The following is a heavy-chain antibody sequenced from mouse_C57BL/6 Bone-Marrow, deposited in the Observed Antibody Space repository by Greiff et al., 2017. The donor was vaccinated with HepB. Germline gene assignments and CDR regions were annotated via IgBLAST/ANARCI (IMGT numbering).Heavy chain of an antibody. CDR2: IYPRSGNT. D-gene: IGHD4-1*01. J-gene: IGHJ3*01. V-gene: IGHV1-81*01. CDR3: AKPGGFAY. Sequence: VQGVESGAELARPGASVKLSCKASGYTFTSYGISWVKQRTGQGLEWIGEIYPRSGNTYYNEKFKGKATLTADKSSSTAYMELRSLTSEDSAVYFCAKPGGFAYWGQGTLVTVSA. CDR1: GYTFTSYG.